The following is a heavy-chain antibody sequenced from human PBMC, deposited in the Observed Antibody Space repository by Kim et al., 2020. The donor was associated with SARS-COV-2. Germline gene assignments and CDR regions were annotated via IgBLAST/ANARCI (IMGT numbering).Heavy chain of an antibody. J-gene: IGHJ6*02. CDR3: ARASSWYHPPYYYYGMDV. CDR1: GFTVSSNY. D-gene: IGHD6-13*01. CDR2: IYSGGST. Sequence: GGSLRLSCAASGFTVSSNYMSWVRQAPGKGLEWVSVIYSGGSTYYADSVKGRFTISRHNSKNTLYLQMNSLRAEDTAVYYCARASSWYHPPYYYYGMDVWGQGTTVTVSS. V-gene: IGHV3-53*04.